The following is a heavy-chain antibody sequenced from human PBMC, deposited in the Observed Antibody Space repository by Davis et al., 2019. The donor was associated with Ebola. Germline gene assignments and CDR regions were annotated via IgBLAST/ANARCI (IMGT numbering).Heavy chain of an antibody. CDR2: INTNTGNP. V-gene: IGHV7-4-1*02. D-gene: IGHD5-12*01. Sequence: ASVKVSCKASGYTFTSYAMNWVRQAPGQGLEWMGWINTNTGNPTYAQGFTGRFAFSLDTSVSTAYLQISSLKAEDTAVYYCASSKWLRCFDYWGQGTLVTVSS. CDR3: ASSKWLRCFDY. CDR1: GYTFTSYA. J-gene: IGHJ4*02.